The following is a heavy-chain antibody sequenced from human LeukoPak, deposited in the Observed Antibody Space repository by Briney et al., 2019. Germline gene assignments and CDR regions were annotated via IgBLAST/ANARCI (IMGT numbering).Heavy chain of an antibody. Sequence: SVKVSCKASGGTFSSYAISWVRQAPGQGLEWMGGIIPIFGIANYAQKFQGRVTITTDESTSTAYMELSSLRSEDTAVYYCASMVVAATKRAGYFDYWGQGTLVTVSS. CDR3: ASMVVAATKRAGYFDY. V-gene: IGHV1-69*05. J-gene: IGHJ4*02. D-gene: IGHD2-15*01. CDR1: GGTFSSYA. CDR2: IIPIFGIA.